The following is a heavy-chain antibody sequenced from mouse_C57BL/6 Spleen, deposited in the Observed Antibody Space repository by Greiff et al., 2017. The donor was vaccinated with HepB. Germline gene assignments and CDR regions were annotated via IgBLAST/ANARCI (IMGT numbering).Heavy chain of an antibody. J-gene: IGHJ4*01. CDR3: ARMFITTVVGYAMDY. CDR1: GYTFTSYW. D-gene: IGHD1-1*01. CDR2: INPSNGGT. V-gene: IGHV1-53*01. Sequence: VQLQQPGTELVKPGASVKLSCKASGYTFTSYWMHWVKQRPGQGLEWIGNINPSNGGTNYNEKFKSKATLTVDKSSSTAYVQLSSLTSEDSAVYYCARMFITTVVGYAMDYWGQGTSVTVSS.